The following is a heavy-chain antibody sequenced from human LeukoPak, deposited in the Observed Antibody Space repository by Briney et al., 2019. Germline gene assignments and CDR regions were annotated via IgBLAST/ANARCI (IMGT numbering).Heavy chain of an antibody. J-gene: IGHJ4*02. CDR1: SYSISSDYY. CDR3: AGIVGNIEVFDY. D-gene: IGHD1-26*01. V-gene: IGHV4-38-2*01. Sequence: SETLSLTCAVSSYSISSDYYWGWIRQPPGKGLEWIGSISHGGRTYYNPSFKSRVTTSVDTSKNEVSLKLSSVTAADTAGYYCAGIVGNIEVFDYWGQGTLVTVSS. CDR2: ISHGGRT.